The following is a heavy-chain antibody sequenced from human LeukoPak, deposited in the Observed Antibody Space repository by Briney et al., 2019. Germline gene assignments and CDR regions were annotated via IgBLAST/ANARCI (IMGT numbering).Heavy chain of an antibody. CDR1: GFTFSSNY. V-gene: IGHV3-53*01. CDR3: ARGPNLGKASGWFDYYYYYGMDV. CDR2: IYSGGST. J-gene: IGHJ6*02. Sequence: GGSLRLSCAASGFTFSSNYMSWVRQAPGKGLEWVSVIYSGGSTYYSDSVKGRFTISRDNSKNTLYLQMNSLRAEDTAVYYCARGPNLGKASGWFDYYYYYGMDVWGQGTTLTVSS. D-gene: IGHD6-19*01.